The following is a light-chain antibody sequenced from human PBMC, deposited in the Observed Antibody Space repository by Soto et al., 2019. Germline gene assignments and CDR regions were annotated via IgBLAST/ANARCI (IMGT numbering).Light chain of an antibody. V-gene: IGKV3-11*01. CDR1: QSVSSY. CDR2: DAS. CDR3: QQRTNPYT. J-gene: IGKJ2*01. Sequence: EIVLTQSPATLSLSPGDRATLSCRASQSVSSYLAWYQQKPGQAPRLLIYDASNRATGIPARFSGSGSGTDFTLTSSSLPPEDFAIYYCQQRTNPYTFGQGTKLEIK.